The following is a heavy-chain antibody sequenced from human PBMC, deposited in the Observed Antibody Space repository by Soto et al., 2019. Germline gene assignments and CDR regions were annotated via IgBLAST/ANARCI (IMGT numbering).Heavy chain of an antibody. CDR3: TRTLTPNPAEYFQH. V-gene: IGHV1-46*03. J-gene: IGHJ1*01. CDR2: INPSGGST. D-gene: IGHD3-16*01. CDR1: GYTFTRYY. Sequence: ASVKASCKASGYTFTRYYMHCVRQAPGQGLEWMGMINPSGGSTTYAQNFQGRVTMTRDTSTSTIYMDLSSLRSEDTAVYYCTRTLTPNPAEYFQHWGQGTLVTVSS.